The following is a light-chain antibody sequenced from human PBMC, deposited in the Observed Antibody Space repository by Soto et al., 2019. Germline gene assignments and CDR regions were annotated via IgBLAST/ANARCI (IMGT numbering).Light chain of an antibody. CDR3: QQRSNWPIT. V-gene: IGKV3-11*01. Sequence: EIVLTHSPATLALSPWEGATLSCSASQSVSSYLAWYQQKPGQAPRLLIYDASNRATGIPARFSGSGSGTDFTLTISSLEPEDFAVYYCQQRSNWPITFGQGTRLEIK. CDR1: QSVSSY. CDR2: DAS. J-gene: IGKJ5*01.